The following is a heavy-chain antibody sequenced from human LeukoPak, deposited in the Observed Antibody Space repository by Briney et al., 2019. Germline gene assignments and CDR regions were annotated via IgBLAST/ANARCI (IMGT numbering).Heavy chain of an antibody. D-gene: IGHD6-19*01. CDR3: ARDVKRYSSGWRYYGMDV. CDR2: ISSSSSTI. J-gene: IGHJ6*02. V-gene: IGHV3-48*02. Sequence: GGSLRLSCAASGFTFSSYSMNWVRQAPGKGLEWVSYISSSSSTIYYADSVKGRFTISRDNAKNSLYLQMNSLRDEDTAVYYCARDVKRYSSGWRYYGMDVWGQGTTVTVSS. CDR1: GFTFSSYS.